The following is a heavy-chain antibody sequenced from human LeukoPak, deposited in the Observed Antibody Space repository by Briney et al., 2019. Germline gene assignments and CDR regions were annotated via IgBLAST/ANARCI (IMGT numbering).Heavy chain of an antibody. CDR2: IYPRDSDT. Sequence: GESLKISCKGSGYSFTNYWICWVRQMPGKGLECMGIIYPRDSDTRYSPSFQGHVTISTDKATNAAYLHWSSLKASDPAMYYCARLVGTSLKAFDFWGQGTMVTVSS. CDR3: ARLVGTSLKAFDF. D-gene: IGHD2-2*01. CDR1: GYSFTNYW. V-gene: IGHV5-51*01. J-gene: IGHJ3*01.